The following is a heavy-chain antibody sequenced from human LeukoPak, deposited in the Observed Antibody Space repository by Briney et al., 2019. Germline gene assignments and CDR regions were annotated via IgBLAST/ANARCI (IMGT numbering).Heavy chain of an antibody. J-gene: IGHJ4*02. CDR1: GFTFSNYW. D-gene: IGHD6-19*01. CDR3: ARVSLSSGCLSN. CDR2: ISSDESIT. Sequence: GGSLRLSCAASGFTFSNYWMHWVRQAPGKGLVGVSRISSDESITSYADSVKGRFTISRDNAKNTLFLQMNGLRAEDTAVYYCARVSLSSGCLSNWGQGTLVTVSS. V-gene: IGHV3-74*01.